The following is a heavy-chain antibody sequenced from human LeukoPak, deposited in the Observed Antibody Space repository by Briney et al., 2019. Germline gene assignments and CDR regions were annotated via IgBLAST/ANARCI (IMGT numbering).Heavy chain of an antibody. CDR1: GGSISSSSYY. CDR3: ARLDNNAWYYAFDI. CDR2: MYYSGST. V-gene: IGHV4-39*01. Sequence: SETLSLTCTVSGGSISSSSYYWGWIRQPPGKGLEWIGSMYYSGSTYYNPSLKSRVTISVDTSKNQFSLKLSSVTAADTAVYCCARLDNNAWYYAFDIWSQGTMVTVSS. D-gene: IGHD6-19*01. J-gene: IGHJ3*02.